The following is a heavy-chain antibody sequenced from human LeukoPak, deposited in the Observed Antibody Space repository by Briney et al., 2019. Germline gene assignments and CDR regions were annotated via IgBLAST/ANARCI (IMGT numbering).Heavy chain of an antibody. CDR3: ASFPDLTIE. D-gene: IGHD3-3*01. CDR1: GGSISSSSYY. Sequence: SETLSLTCTVSGGSISSSSYYWGWIRQPPGKGLEWIRSIYYSGSTYYNPSLKSRVTISVDTSKNQFSLKLSSVTAADTAVYYCASFPDLTIEWGQGTLVTVSS. CDR2: IYYSGST. V-gene: IGHV4-39*01. J-gene: IGHJ4*02.